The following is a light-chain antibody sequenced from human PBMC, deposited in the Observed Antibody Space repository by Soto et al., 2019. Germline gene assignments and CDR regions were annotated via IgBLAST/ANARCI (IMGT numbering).Light chain of an antibody. CDR3: SSYTSSSTPYV. J-gene: IGLJ1*01. CDR1: SSDVGAYNY. Sequence: QSALTQSASVSGSPGQSITLSCTGTSSDVGAYNYVSWYQQHPGKAPKVMIHDVSNRHSGVSSRFSGSKSGNTASLTISGLQAEDEADYYCSSYTSSSTPYVFGTGTKLTVL. CDR2: DVS. V-gene: IGLV2-14*01.